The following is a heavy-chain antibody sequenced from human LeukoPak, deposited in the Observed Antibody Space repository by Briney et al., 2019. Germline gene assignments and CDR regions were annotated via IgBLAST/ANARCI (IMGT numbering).Heavy chain of an antibody. V-gene: IGHV3-7*01. CDR3: ARLLV. Sequence: GGSLRLSCVASGFTFTNYWMSWVRQAPGKGLEWVANIKYDGSEKYYVDSVKGRFTISRDNAKNSLYLQMNSLRDEDTAVYYCARLLVWGQGTLVTVSS. D-gene: IGHD2-8*02. CDR1: GFTFTNYW. CDR2: IKYDGSEK. J-gene: IGHJ4*02.